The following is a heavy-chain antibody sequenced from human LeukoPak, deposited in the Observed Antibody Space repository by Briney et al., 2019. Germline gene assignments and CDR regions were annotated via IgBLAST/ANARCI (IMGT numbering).Heavy chain of an antibody. J-gene: IGHJ4*02. V-gene: IGHV4-34*01. CDR2: INHSGST. Sequence: SETLSLTCAVYGGSFSGYYWIWIRQPPGKGLEWIGEINHSGSTNYNPSLKSRVTISVDTSKNQFSLKLNSVTATDTAVYYCARHYGPWGQGTLVTVSS. CDR1: GGSFSGYY. CDR3: ARHYGP. D-gene: IGHD3-16*01.